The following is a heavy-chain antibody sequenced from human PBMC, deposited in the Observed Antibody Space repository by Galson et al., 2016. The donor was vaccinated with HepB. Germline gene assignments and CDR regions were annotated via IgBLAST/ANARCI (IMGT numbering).Heavy chain of an antibody. CDR1: GFTVNNNQ. J-gene: IGHJ6*03. Sequence: SLRLSCAASGFTVNNNQMAWVRQAPGKGLEWVSAISGSSAYTYYADSVQGRFTISRDNSQNTLYLQMNSLRAEDTAVYYCAKDLGGRLVTVYYYMDVWGKGTTVTVSS. CDR2: ISGSSAYT. D-gene: IGHD3-16*01. CDR3: AKDLGGRLVTVYYYMDV. V-gene: IGHV3-23*01.